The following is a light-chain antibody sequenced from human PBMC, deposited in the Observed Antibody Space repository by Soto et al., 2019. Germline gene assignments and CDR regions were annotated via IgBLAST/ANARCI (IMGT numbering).Light chain of an antibody. V-gene: IGLV2-14*01. CDR3: SSYTSSSTLEGV. J-gene: IGLJ2*01. CDR1: SSDVGGYNY. CDR2: DVS. Sequence: QSALTQPASVSGSPGQSITISCTGTSSDVGGYNYVSWYQQHPGKAPKLMIYDVSNRPSGVSNRFSGSKSGNTASLTISGLKAEDEADYYCSSYTSSSTLEGVFGGGTKLTVL.